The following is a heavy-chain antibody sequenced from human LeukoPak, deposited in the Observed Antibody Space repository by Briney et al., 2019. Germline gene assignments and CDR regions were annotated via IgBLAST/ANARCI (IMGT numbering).Heavy chain of an antibody. CDR1: GFTFSSYA. CDR3: AKSPGYCSSTSCYTHIFDN. CDR2: ISGSGGSP. D-gene: IGHD2-2*02. J-gene: IGHJ4*02. Sequence: GGSLRLSCAASGFTFSSYAMSWVRQAPGKGLECVSTISGSGGSPYYADSVKGRFTISRDNSKNTLYLQMNSLGAEDTAVYHCAKSPGYCSSTSCYTHIFDNWGQGTLVTVSS. V-gene: IGHV3-23*01.